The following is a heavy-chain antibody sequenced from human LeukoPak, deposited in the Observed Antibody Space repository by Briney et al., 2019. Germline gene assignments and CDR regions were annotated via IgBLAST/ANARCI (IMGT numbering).Heavy chain of an antibody. CDR3: ARDITIFGVVQSPRGNMDV. J-gene: IGHJ6*03. CDR1: GGSFSGYY. Sequence: SETLSLTCAVYGGSFSGYYWSWIRQPPGKGLEWIGEINHSGSTNYNPSLKSRVTISVDTSKNQSSLKLSSVTAADTAVYYCARDITIFGVVQSPRGNMDVWGKGTTVTVPS. V-gene: IGHV4-34*01. CDR2: INHSGST. D-gene: IGHD3-3*01.